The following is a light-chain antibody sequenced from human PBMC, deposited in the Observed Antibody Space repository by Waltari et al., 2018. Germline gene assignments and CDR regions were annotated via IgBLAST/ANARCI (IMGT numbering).Light chain of an antibody. J-gene: IGLJ2*01. CDR2: QDS. CDR1: KLGDKY. Sequence: SYELTQPPSVSVSPGQTASITCSGDKLGDKYACWYQQKPGQSPVLVIYQDSKRPSGIRERFSGSNSGNTATLTISGTQAMDEADYDCQTWGTGIQVFGGGTKVSVL. CDR3: QTWGTGIQV. V-gene: IGLV3-1*01.